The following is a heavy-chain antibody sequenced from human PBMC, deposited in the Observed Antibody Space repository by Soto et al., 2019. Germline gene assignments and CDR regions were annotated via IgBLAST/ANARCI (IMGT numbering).Heavy chain of an antibody. Sequence: SETLSLTCTVSGGSITNNNYYWSWIRQPPGKGLEWIGHMYNSGTTYSNPSLKGRVTISGDTSKNQFSLKLSSVTAADTAVYYCARDALSRDSIWGQGTLVTVSS. CDR2: MYNSGTT. V-gene: IGHV4-30-4*01. CDR1: GGSITNNNYY. CDR3: ARDALSRDSI. D-gene: IGHD3-22*01. J-gene: IGHJ4*02.